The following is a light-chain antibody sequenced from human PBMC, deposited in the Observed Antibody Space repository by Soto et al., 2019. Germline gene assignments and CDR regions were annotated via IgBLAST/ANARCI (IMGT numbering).Light chain of an antibody. Sequence: EIVLTQSPATLSLSPGERATLSCRASQSVSSSLAWYQQKPGQAPRLLIYDASNRATGIPARFSGSGSGTDFTLTSTSLEPEDFAFYYCQQRSNWPLTFGGGTKVEIK. J-gene: IGKJ4*01. CDR2: DAS. CDR1: QSVSSS. V-gene: IGKV3-11*01. CDR3: QQRSNWPLT.